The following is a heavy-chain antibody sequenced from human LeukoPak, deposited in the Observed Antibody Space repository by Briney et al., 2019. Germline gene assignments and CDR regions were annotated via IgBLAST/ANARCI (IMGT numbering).Heavy chain of an antibody. Sequence: ASVKVSCKASGYTFTSYDINWVRQATGQGLEWMGWMNPNSGNTGYAQKFQGRVTMTRNTSISTAYMELSSLRSEDTAMYYCAIAFGGVVPAAAAYGMDVWGQGTTVTVSS. CDR3: AIAFGGVVPAAAAYGMDV. CDR1: GYTFTSYD. J-gene: IGHJ6*02. D-gene: IGHD2-2*01. V-gene: IGHV1-8*01. CDR2: MNPNSGNT.